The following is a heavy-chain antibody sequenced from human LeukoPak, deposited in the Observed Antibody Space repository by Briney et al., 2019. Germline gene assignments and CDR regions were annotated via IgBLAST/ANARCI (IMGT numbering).Heavy chain of an antibody. CDR1: GFTFSSYA. V-gene: IGHV3-23*01. CDR2: ISGSGGST. J-gene: IGHJ4*02. Sequence: GGSLRLSCAASGFTFSSYAMSWVRQAPGKGLAWVSAISGSGGSTYYADSVKGRFTISRDNSKNTLYLQMNSLRAEDTAVYYCARALNYYDSSGYYYVGYFDYWGQGTLVTVSS. D-gene: IGHD3-22*01. CDR3: ARALNYYDSSGYYYVGYFDY.